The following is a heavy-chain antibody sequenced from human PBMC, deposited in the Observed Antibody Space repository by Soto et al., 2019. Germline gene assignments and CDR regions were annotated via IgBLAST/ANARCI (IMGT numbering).Heavy chain of an antibody. CDR3: AGQTFTIAAASYGRSNWFDP. V-gene: IGHV4-39*01. CDR1: GGSITSSSHF. J-gene: IGHJ5*02. Sequence: PSETLSLTCSASGGSITSSSHFWGWVRQPPGKGLEWIGTIYFTGNTYYTPSLKSRLTMSIDTSKNEFPLRLNSVTAADTAVYYCAGQTFTIAAASYGRSNWFDPWGPGTLVTAPQ. D-gene: IGHD6-25*01. CDR2: IYFTGNT.